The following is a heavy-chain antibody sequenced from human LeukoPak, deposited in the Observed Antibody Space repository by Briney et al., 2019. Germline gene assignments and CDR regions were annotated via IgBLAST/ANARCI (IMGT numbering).Heavy chain of an antibody. V-gene: IGHV3-23*01. Sequence: GGSLRLSCAASGFTFSSYAMSWVRQAPGKGLEWVSAISGSGGSTYYADSVKGRFTISRDNSKNTLYLQMNSLRAEGTAVYYCAKVQGYYYGSGSYYKDWGQGTLVTVSS. J-gene: IGHJ4*02. CDR3: AKVQGYYYGSGSYYKD. CDR1: GFTFSSYA. CDR2: ISGSGGST. D-gene: IGHD3-10*01.